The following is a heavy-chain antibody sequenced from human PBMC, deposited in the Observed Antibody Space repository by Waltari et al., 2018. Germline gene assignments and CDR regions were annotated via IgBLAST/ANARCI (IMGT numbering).Heavy chain of an antibody. D-gene: IGHD5-12*01. V-gene: IGHV3-23*01. J-gene: IGHJ4*02. CDR1: GFTFSSYT. Sequence: EVQLLESGGALVQPGGSLRLSCAASGFTFSSYTLIWVRQAPGKGLEWVSTISDPATGNTHYADSVKGRFTISRDDSSNTVYLQMNGIIAEDTAVYYCSTWLRAHFDYWGQGTPVTVSS. CDR3: STWLRAHFDY. CDR2: ISDPATGNT.